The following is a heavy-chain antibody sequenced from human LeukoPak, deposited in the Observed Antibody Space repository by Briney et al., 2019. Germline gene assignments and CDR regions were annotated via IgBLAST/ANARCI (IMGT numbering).Heavy chain of an antibody. D-gene: IGHD6-19*01. CDR3: ARDQWLAPNVGDYYYGMDV. CDR2: IIPILGIA. CDR1: GGTFSSYA. Sequence: SVRVSCKASGGTFSSYAISWVRQAPGQGPEWMGRIIPILGIANYAQKFQGRVTITADKSTSTAYMELSSLRSEDTAVYYCARDQWLAPNVGDYYYGMDVWGQGTTVTVSS. J-gene: IGHJ6*02. V-gene: IGHV1-69*04.